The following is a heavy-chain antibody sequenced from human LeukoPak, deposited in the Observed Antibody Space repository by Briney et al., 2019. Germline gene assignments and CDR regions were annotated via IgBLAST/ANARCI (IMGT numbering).Heavy chain of an antibody. CDR3: AKGSYYYASGSFHWFDP. CDR2: ISYDGSNK. J-gene: IGHJ5*02. D-gene: IGHD3-10*01. V-gene: IGHV3-30*18. Sequence: LSLTCTVSGASLSSTRYYWAWVRQAPGKGLEWVAVISYDGSNKYYADSVKGRFTISRDNSKNTLYLQMNSLRAEDTAMYYCAKGSYYYASGSFHWFDPRGQGTLVTVSS. CDR1: GASLSSTR.